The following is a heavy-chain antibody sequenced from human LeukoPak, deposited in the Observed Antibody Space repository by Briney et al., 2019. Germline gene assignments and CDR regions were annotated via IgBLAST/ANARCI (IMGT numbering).Heavy chain of an antibody. Sequence: PGGSLRLSCTASGFSFSGHWMHWARQLPGKGLVWVSRISPTGSTTSYADSVKGRFTVSRDNAKNTLYLQVNNLRAEDTAVYYWARGPKSNRSGIGFWGQGTLLTVSS. V-gene: IGHV3-74*01. D-gene: IGHD1-14*01. J-gene: IGHJ4*02. CDR3: ARGPKSNRSGIGF. CDR1: GFSFSGHW. CDR2: ISPTGSTT.